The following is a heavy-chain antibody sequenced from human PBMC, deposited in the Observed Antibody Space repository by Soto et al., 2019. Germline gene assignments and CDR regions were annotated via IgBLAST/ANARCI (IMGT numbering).Heavy chain of an antibody. D-gene: IGHD3-16*01. CDR3: ARDYSYACDY. J-gene: IGHJ4*02. Sequence: EVQLLESGGGLVQPGGSLRLSCAVSGFTFSSFAMSWVRQAPGKGLEWVSVISSSGGTTYYTDSVKGRFTISRDNSKNTLYLQMNSLRAEDTAVYYCARDYSYACDYLGQGTLVTVSS. CDR1: GFTFSSFA. CDR2: ISSSGGTT. V-gene: IGHV3-23*01.